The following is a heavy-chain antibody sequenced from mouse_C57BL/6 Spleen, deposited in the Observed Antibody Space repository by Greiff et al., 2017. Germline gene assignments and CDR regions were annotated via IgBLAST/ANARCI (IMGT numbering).Heavy chain of an antibody. J-gene: IGHJ2*01. CDR3: ARSAGKSLWFDY. V-gene: IGHV1-22*01. CDR2: INPNNGGT. CDR1: GYTFTDYN. D-gene: IGHD4-1*01. Sequence: EVQLVESGPELVKPGASVKMSCKASGYTFTDYNMHWVKQSHGKSLEWIGYINPNNGGTSYNQKFKGKATLTVNKSSSTAYMELRSLTSEDSAVYYCARSAGKSLWFDYWGQGTTLTVSS.